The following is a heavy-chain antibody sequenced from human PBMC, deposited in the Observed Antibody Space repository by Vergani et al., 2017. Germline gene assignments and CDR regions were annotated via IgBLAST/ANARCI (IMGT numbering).Heavy chain of an antibody. CDR1: GYSFTSYW. CDR3: ARLPSWANIVVVPAALGNFDYYYGMDV. D-gene: IGHD2-2*01. V-gene: IGHV5-10-1*01. Sequence: EVQLVQSGAEVKKPGESLRISCKGSGYSFTSYWISWVRQMPGKGLEWMGRIDPSDSYTNYRPSFQGHVTISADKSISTAYLQWSSRKASDSAMYYCARLPSWANIVVVPAALGNFDYYYGMDVWGQGTTVTVSS. J-gene: IGHJ6*02. CDR2: IDPSDSYT.